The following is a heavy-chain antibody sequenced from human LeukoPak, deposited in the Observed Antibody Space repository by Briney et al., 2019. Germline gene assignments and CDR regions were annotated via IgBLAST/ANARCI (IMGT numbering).Heavy chain of an antibody. J-gene: IGHJ6*03. Sequence: SETLSLTCIVSGDSINSGRHYWSWIRQPAGKGLEWIGRIYTSGSTNYNPSLESRVTISVDRSNNQFSLKLTSVTAADSALYYCARESTDIVAVMAAPFSYHYYIDVWGKGTTVTVSS. V-gene: IGHV4-61*02. CDR3: ARESTDIVAVMAAPFSYHYYIDV. CDR2: IYTSGST. D-gene: IGHD2-2*01. CDR1: GDSINSGRHY.